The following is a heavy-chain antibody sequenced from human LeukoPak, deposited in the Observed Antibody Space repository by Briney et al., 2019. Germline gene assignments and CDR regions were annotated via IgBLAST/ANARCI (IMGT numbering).Heavy chain of an antibody. J-gene: IGHJ4*02. CDR1: GGSVTSTNW. V-gene: IGHV4-4*02. D-gene: IGHD3-3*01. Sequence: SETLSLTCDVSGGSVTSTNWWTWVRQPPGKGLEWIGEVHLDGRTNYNPSLKSRLIMSGDLPENHISLKLTSVTAADTAVYYCAREGGFYRPLDYSGQGTLVTVSS. CDR3: AREGGFYRPLDY. CDR2: VHLDGRT.